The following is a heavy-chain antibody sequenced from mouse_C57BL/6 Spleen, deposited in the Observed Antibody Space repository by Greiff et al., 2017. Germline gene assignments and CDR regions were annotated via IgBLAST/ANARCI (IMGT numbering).Heavy chain of an antibody. D-gene: IGHD2-2*01. J-gene: IGHJ4*01. CDR3: ARRGLPQTDAMDY. Sequence: VKVVESGPGLVAPSQSLSITCTVSGFSLTSYAISWVRQPPGKGLEWLGVIWTGGGTNYNSALKSRLSISKDNSKSQVFLKMNSLQTDDTARYYCARRGLPQTDAMDYWGQGTSVTVSS. CDR2: IWTGGGT. V-gene: IGHV2-9-1*01. CDR1: GFSLTSYA.